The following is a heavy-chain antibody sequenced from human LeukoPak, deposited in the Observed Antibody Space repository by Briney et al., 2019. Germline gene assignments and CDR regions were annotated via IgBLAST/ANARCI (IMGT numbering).Heavy chain of an antibody. D-gene: IGHD3-22*01. CDR3: ARGKKYYYDSSGYYYWFDP. Sequence: SETLSLTCTVSGGSISSYYWSWIRQPAGKGLEWIGRIYTSGSTNYNPSLKSRVTMSVDTSKNQFSLKLSSVTAADTAVYYCARGKKYYYDSSGYYYWFDPWGQGTLATVSS. CDR2: IYTSGST. J-gene: IGHJ5*02. V-gene: IGHV4-4*07. CDR1: GGSISSYY.